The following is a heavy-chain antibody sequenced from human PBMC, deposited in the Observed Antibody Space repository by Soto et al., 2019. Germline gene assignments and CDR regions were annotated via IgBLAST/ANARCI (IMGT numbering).Heavy chain of an antibody. D-gene: IGHD6-19*01. CDR1: NGAISDYF. V-gene: IGHV4-59*01. Sequence: SETLSLTGTVSNGAISDYFWGWFRPSPGKRLEWIGHVYYTGSTSYNPSLKGRVTMSVDTSKIHFSLKLTSVTAADTAVYYCARYSSGWPGNGMGVWGQGTTVT. CDR3: ARYSSGWPGNGMGV. CDR2: VYYTGST. J-gene: IGHJ6*02.